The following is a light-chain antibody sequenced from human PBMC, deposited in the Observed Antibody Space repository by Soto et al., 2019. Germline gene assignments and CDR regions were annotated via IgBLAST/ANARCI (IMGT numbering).Light chain of an antibody. CDR1: QSVNSAY. CDR3: QQYLTSPRT. CDR2: GAT. Sequence: EIELTQSPGTLSLSPGETATLSCRASQSVNSAYLAWYQVRLGQAPRLLVFGATTRAPGIPDRFSGSGSGTDFTLSISRLESEDFDVYYSQQYLTSPRTFGQGTKVEI. J-gene: IGKJ1*01. V-gene: IGKV3-20*01.